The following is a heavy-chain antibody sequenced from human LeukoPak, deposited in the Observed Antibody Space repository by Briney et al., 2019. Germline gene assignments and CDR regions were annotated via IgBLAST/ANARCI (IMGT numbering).Heavy chain of an antibody. CDR1: GFTFSSYS. Sequence: GGSLRLSCAASGFTFSSYSMNWVRQAPGKGLEWVSYISSSSSTIHYADSVKGRFTISRDNAKNSLYLQMNSLRAEDTAVYYCARDMETYYYDSSVYMDVWGKGTTVTVSS. D-gene: IGHD3-22*01. CDR3: ARDMETYYYDSSVYMDV. CDR2: ISSSSSTI. V-gene: IGHV3-48*01. J-gene: IGHJ6*03.